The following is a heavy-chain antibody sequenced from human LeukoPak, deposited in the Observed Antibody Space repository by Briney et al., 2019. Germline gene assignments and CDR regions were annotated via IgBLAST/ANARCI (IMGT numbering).Heavy chain of an antibody. J-gene: IGHJ4*02. CDR1: GGSVSSYY. CDR3: ARGSVRGVKFDY. CDR2: IYYSGST. Sequence: SETLSLTCTVSGGSVSSYYWSWIRQPPGKGLEWIGYIYYSGSTNYNPSLKSRVTISVDTPKNQFSLKLSSVTAADTAVYYCARGSVRGVKFDYWGQGTLVTVSS. V-gene: IGHV4-59*02. D-gene: IGHD3-10*01.